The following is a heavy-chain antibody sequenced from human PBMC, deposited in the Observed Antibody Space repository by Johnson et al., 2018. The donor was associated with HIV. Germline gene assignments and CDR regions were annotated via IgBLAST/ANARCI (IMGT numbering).Heavy chain of an antibody. V-gene: IGHV3-66*01. D-gene: IGHD3-22*01. CDR1: GFTVSSNY. Sequence: VRLVESGGVVVQPGGSLRLSCAASGFTVSSNYMSWVRQAPGKGLEWVSVIYSGGSTYYADSVKGRFTISRDNSKNTLYLQMNSLSAEDTAVYYCAKDRGGYYDSSGYGAFDIWGQGTMVTVSS. CDR3: AKDRGGYYDSSGYGAFDI. J-gene: IGHJ3*02. CDR2: IYSGGST.